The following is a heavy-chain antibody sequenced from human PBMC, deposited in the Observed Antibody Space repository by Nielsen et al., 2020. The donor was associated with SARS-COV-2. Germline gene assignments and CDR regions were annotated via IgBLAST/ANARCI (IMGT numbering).Heavy chain of an antibody. V-gene: IGHV4-39*07. CDR2: VYYRGTT. CDR1: GGSISNSNYF. Sequence: SETLSLTCTVSGGSISNSNYFWAWIRQPAGMGLEYIGSVYYRGTTYNNPSLKSRVTMSMDTSKNQFSLKVTSVTAADTAVYYCARAGPRSLFHFDYWGQGTLVTVSS. CDR3: ARAGPRSLFHFDY. J-gene: IGHJ4*02.